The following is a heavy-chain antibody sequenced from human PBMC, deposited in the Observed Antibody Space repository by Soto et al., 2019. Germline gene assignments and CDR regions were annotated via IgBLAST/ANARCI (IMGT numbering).Heavy chain of an antibody. Sequence: PGGSLRLSCAASGFTFSDYYMSWIRQAPGKGLEWVSYISSSGSTIYYADSVKGRFTISRDNAKNSLYLQMNSLRAEDTAVYYCARENYYDSSGYYLPTPHVDYWGQGT. CDR1: GFTFSDYY. V-gene: IGHV3-11*01. CDR2: ISSSGSTI. D-gene: IGHD3-22*01. J-gene: IGHJ4*02. CDR3: ARENYYDSSGYYLPTPHVDY.